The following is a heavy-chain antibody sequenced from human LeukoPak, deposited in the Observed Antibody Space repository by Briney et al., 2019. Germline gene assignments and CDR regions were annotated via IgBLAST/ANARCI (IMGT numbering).Heavy chain of an antibody. V-gene: IGHV1-2*06. D-gene: IGHD4-17*01. CDR2: INPNSGGT. Sequence: ASVKVSCKTSGYTFTGYYMHWVRQAPGQGLEWMGRINPNSGGTNHVQKFQGRVTMTRNTSISTAYMEMSRLRSDDTAVYYCARGYGDFNAFDIWGQGTMVTVSS. CDR3: ARGYGDFNAFDI. J-gene: IGHJ3*02. CDR1: GYTFTGYY.